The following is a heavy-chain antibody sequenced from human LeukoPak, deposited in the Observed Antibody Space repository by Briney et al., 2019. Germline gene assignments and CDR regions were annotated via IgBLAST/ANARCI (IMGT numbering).Heavy chain of an antibody. CDR2: IYYSGST. CDR3: ASHTSWLPDAFDI. D-gene: IGHD2-2*01. CDR1: GGSISSGGYY. Sequence: PSETLSLTCTVSGGSISSGGYYWSWIRQHPGQGLEWIGYIYYSGSTYYNPSLKSRVTISVDTSKNQFSLKLSSVTAADTAVYYCASHTSWLPDAFDIWGQGTMVTVSS. V-gene: IGHV4-31*03. J-gene: IGHJ3*02.